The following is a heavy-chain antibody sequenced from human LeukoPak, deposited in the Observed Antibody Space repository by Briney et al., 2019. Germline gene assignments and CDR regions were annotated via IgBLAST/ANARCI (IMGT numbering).Heavy chain of an antibody. CDR2: ISCSRSDT. CDR3: AKDRRSGGYWASGLEWYDP. J-gene: IGHJ5*02. V-gene: IGHV3-23*01. CDR1: GFTFSSYA. D-gene: IGHD1-26*01. Sequence: GGSLRLSCAASGFTFSSYAMSWVRQAPGKGLEWVSTISCSRSDTFYADFVKGRFTISRDNSNNTLFLQMNSLSAEDTAIYYCAKDRRSGGYWASGLEWYDPWGQGTLVTVSS.